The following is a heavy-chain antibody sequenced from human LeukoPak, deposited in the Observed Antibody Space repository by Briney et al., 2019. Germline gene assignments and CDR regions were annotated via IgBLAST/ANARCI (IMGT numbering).Heavy chain of an antibody. D-gene: IGHD2-2*01. CDR1: GGSISSPNW. Sequence: SGTLSLTCAVSGGSISSPNWWSWVRQPPGKGLEWIGEIYHSGSTNYNPSLKSRVSISVDKSKNQFSLKLSSVTAADTAVYYCARRRDIVAAARGWFDPWGQGTLVIVSS. CDR3: ARRRDIVAAARGWFDP. J-gene: IGHJ5*02. V-gene: IGHV4-4*02. CDR2: IYHSGST.